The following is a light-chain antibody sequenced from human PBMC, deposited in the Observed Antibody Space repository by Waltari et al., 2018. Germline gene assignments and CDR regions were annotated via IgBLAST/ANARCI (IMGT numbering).Light chain of an antibody. Sequence: QSVLTQPPSVSGAPGQRGTSSCTGTSSNIGAGYDVHWYQQLPGTAPKLLIYGNSTRPSGVPDRFSGSKSGTSASLAITGLQAEDEADYYCQSYDSSLSGWVFGGGTKLTVL. CDR3: QSYDSSLSGWV. V-gene: IGLV1-40*01. CDR2: GNS. J-gene: IGLJ3*02. CDR1: SSNIGAGYD.